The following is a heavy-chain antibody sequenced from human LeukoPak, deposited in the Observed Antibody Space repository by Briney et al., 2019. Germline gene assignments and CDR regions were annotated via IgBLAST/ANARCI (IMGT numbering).Heavy chain of an antibody. CDR3: ASEGSLSAYYYDSSGDY. CDR2: IYSGGST. J-gene: IGHJ4*02. CDR1: GFTFSSNY. Sequence: GGSLRLSCAASGFTFSSNYMSWVRQAPGKGLEWVSVIYSGGSTYYADSVKGRFTISRDNSKNTLYLQMNSLRAEDTAVYYCASEGSLSAYYYDSSGDYWGQGTLVTVSS. V-gene: IGHV3-66*01. D-gene: IGHD3-22*01.